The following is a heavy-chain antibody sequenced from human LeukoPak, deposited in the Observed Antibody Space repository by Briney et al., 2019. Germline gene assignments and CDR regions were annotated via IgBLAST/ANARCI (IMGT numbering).Heavy chain of an antibody. Sequence: GGSLRLSCAASGFTFSDYYMSWIRQAPGKGLECVSCISSSSSYTNYADSVKGRFTISRDNAKNSLYLQMNSLRAEDTAVYYCARDTRTLVEAPSWFDPWGQGTLVTVSS. CDR3: ARDTRTLVEAPSWFDP. CDR2: ISSSSSYT. CDR1: GFTFSDYY. D-gene: IGHD6-6*01. V-gene: IGHV3-11*05. J-gene: IGHJ5*02.